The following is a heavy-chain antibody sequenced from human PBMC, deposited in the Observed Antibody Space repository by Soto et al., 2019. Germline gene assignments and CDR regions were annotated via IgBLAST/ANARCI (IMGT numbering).Heavy chain of an antibody. J-gene: IGHJ5*02. CDR1: GFTFTNSA. CDR2: ITGNGGST. D-gene: IGHD2-15*01. V-gene: IGHV3-23*01. CDR3: AKDGCSGRTCHLGSNWFDP. Sequence: EVQLLESGGGLVQPGGSLRLSCAASGFTFTNSAMSWVRQAPGEGLEWVSAITGNGGSTFYADSVKGRFTISRDNSKNTLYLQMSSLSSDDTAVYYCAKDGCSGRTCHLGSNWFDPWGQGTLVTVSS.